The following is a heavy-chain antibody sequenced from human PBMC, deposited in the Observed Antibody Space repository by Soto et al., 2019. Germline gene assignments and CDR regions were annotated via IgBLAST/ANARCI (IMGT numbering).Heavy chain of an antibody. Sequence: EVQLLESGGGLVQPGGSLRLSCAASGFTFSSYAMSWVRQAPGKGLEWVSAISVSGGSTYYAVSVKRRFTISRDNSKNTPYLQMNSLSAEDTAVYYCAKQSSSWYEDNFDYWGQDTQVTVSS. J-gene: IGHJ4*02. CDR1: GFTFSSYA. CDR3: AKQSSSWYEDNFDY. CDR2: ISVSGGST. V-gene: IGHV3-23*01. D-gene: IGHD6-13*01.